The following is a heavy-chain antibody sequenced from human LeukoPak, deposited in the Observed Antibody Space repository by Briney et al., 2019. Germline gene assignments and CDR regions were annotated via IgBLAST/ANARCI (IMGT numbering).Heavy chain of an antibody. J-gene: IGHJ4*02. CDR3: ARSFGSRGGPYYFDY. Sequence: PGRSLRLSCAASGFTFSSYAMHWVRQAPGKGLEWVAVISYDGSNKYYADSVKGRFTISRDNSKNTLYLQMNSLRAEDTAAYYCARSFGSRGGPYYFDYWGQGTLVTVSS. D-gene: IGHD2/OR15-2a*01. CDR2: ISYDGSNK. CDR1: GFTFSSYA. V-gene: IGHV3-30-3*01.